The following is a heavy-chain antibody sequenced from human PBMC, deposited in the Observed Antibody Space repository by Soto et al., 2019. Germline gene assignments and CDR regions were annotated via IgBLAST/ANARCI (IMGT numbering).Heavy chain of an antibody. D-gene: IGHD6-13*01. CDR1: GGSISSYY. Sequence: SETLSLTCTVSGGSISSYYWSWIRQPPGKGLEWIGYIYYSGSTNYNPSLKSRVTISVDTSKNQFSLKLSSVTAADTAVYYCARDGVIAAAGIVGPYYYYGMDVWGQGTTVTVSS. J-gene: IGHJ6*02. CDR2: IYYSGST. CDR3: ARDGVIAAAGIVGPYYYYGMDV. V-gene: IGHV4-59*01.